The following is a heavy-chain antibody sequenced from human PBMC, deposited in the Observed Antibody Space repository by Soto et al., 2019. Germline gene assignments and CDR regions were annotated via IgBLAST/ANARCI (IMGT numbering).Heavy chain of an antibody. D-gene: IGHD3-10*01. CDR3: ARESGDYGRPYFDY. Sequence: VQLVQSGAEVKKPGSSVKVSCKASGGTFTSFPFSSVRQAPGQGLEWMGGIIPIFETTNYAQKFRGRLTITADESTPTAYMELTSLTSEDTAVYFCARESGDYGRPYFDYWGQGTLVTVSS. CDR2: IIPIFETT. CDR1: GGTFTSFP. J-gene: IGHJ4*02. V-gene: IGHV1-69*01.